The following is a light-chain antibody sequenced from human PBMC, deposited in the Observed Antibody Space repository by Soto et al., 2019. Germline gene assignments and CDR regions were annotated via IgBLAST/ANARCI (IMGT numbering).Light chain of an antibody. J-gene: IGLJ3*02. Sequence: QLVLTQSPSASASLGASVKLTCTLSSGHSSYTIAWHQQQPEKGPRYLMTLNSDGSHSKGDGIPDRFSGSSSGAERYLSISSLPSGDEADYYCQTWGTGIEVFGGGTKLTVL. CDR1: SGHSSYT. V-gene: IGLV4-69*01. CDR2: LNSDGSH. CDR3: QTWGTGIEV.